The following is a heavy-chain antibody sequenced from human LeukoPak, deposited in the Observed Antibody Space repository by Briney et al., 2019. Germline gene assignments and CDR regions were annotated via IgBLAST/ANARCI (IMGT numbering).Heavy chain of an antibody. CDR1: GASFSGYY. Sequence: SETLSLTCAVYGASFSGYYWSWIRQPPGKGLEWIGEINHSGSTNYNPSLKSRVTISVDTSKNQFSLKLSSVTAADTAVYYCASAPPYYYYGMDVWGQGTTVTVSS. J-gene: IGHJ6*02. CDR2: INHSGST. CDR3: ASAPPYYYYGMDV. V-gene: IGHV4-34*01.